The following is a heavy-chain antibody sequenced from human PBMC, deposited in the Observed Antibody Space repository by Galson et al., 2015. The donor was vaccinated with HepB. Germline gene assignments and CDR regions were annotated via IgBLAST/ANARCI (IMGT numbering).Heavy chain of an antibody. Sequence: QSGAEVKKPGDSLKISCKTSGFDFPTHWIAWVRQRPGKGLEWMGIIYPDDSDTKYSPSFQGQVTFSVDKSVTTAYLQWSGLRASDIGIYYCARVRGSGLDPHSWFDVWGQGTLVTVSS. J-gene: IGHJ5*02. CDR2: IYPDDSDT. D-gene: IGHD3-10*01. CDR1: GFDFPTHW. V-gene: IGHV5-51*03. CDR3: ARVRGSGLDPHSWFDV.